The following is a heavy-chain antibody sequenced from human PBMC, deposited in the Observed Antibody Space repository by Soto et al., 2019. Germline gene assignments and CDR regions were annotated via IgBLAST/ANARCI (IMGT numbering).Heavy chain of an antibody. J-gene: IGHJ4*02. V-gene: IGHV4-59*08. D-gene: IGHD6-19*01. CDR1: SDSISSYY. CDR2: TDYSGNT. Sequence: QVQLQESGPGLVRPSETLSLTCTVSSDSISSYYWIWIRQSPGKVLEWIGYTDYSGNTNYNPSLKSRVTISGDTSKNQFSLRLSSVTAADTAVYYCARAVGDPLYYLDYWGQGTLVTVSS. CDR3: ARAVGDPLYYLDY.